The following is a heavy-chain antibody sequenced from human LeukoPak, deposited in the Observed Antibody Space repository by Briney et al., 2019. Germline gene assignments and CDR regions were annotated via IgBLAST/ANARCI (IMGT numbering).Heavy chain of an antibody. Sequence: SETLSLTCAVYGGSFSGYYWSWIRQPPGKGLEWIGEINHSGGTNYNPSLKSRVAISVDTSKNQFSLKLSSVTAADTAVYYCARIVVPAAMFDYWGQGTLVTVSS. D-gene: IGHD2-2*01. CDR2: INHSGGT. J-gene: IGHJ4*02. CDR1: GGSFSGYY. CDR3: ARIVVPAAMFDY. V-gene: IGHV4-34*01.